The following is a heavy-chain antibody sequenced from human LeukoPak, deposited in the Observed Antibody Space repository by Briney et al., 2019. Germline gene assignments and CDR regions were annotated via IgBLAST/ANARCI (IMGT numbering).Heavy chain of an antibody. CDR2: ISSSSSYI. CDR3: ARGGNLYCSATSCYDFDY. D-gene: IGHD2-2*01. J-gene: IGHJ4*02. V-gene: IGHV3-21*01. CDR1: GFTFSSYE. Sequence: GGSLRLSCAASGFTFSSYEMNWVCQAPGKRLEWVSSISSSSSYIYYGDSVKGRFTISRDNAKNSLYLQINSLRAEDTAVYYCARGGNLYCSATSCYDFDYWGQGTLVTVSS.